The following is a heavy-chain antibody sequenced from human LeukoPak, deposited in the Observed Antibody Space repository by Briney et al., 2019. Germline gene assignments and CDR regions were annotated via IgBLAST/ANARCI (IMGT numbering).Heavy chain of an antibody. J-gene: IGHJ4*02. Sequence: SETLSLTCSVWGGSMSSYYWRWIRRPAGKGLEWIGRIYSTGIPNYRPSLKCPVTMSVHTSNTQFSLKLTSVPAADTAVYYCARDSCEGSGSYCAYWGQGTLVTVSS. CDR2: IYSTGIP. D-gene: IGHD3-10*01. CDR3: ARDSCEGSGSYCAY. CDR1: GGSMSSYY. V-gene: IGHV4-4*07.